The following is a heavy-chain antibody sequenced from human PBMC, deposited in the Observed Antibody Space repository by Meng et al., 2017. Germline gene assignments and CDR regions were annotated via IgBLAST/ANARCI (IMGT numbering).Heavy chain of an antibody. CDR2: IIPIFGTA. V-gene: IGHV1-69*01. CDR1: GGTFSSYA. J-gene: IGHJ5*02. Sequence: QVPLGQWGAEVTKPGSSVKVSCKASGGTFSSYAISWVRQAPGQGLEWMGGIIPIFGTANYAQKFQGRVTITADESTSTAYMELSSLRSEDTAVYYCARDSSLGYCTNGVCYISGWFDPWGQGTLVTVSS. CDR3: ARDSSLGYCTNGVCYISGWFDP. D-gene: IGHD2-8*01.